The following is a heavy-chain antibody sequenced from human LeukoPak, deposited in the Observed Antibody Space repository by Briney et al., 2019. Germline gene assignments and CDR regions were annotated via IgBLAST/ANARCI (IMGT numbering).Heavy chain of an antibody. D-gene: IGHD2-15*01. CDR3: ARGRVVAATSEWYYYYMDV. CDR1: GFSFSNYW. CDR2: INSDGSST. V-gene: IGHV3-74*01. J-gene: IGHJ6*03. Sequence: GGSLRLSCAASGFSFSNYWMHWVRQAPGKGLVWVSRINSDGSSTTYADSVKGRFTISRDNAKNTLYLQTNSLRAEDTAVYYCARGRVVAATSEWYYYYMDVWGKGTTVTISS.